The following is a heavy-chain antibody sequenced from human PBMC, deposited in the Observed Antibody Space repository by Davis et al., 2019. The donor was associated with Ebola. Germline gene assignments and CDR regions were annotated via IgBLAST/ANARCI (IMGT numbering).Heavy chain of an antibody. CDR3: ARTVRGYSYGHGDYFDY. V-gene: IGHV4-59*08. CDR1: GGSISSYY. D-gene: IGHD5-18*01. CDR2: IYYSGST. Sequence: SETLSLTCAVSGGSISSYYWSWIRQPPGKGLEWIGYIYYSGSTNYNPSLKSRVTISVDTSKNQFSLKLSSVTAADTAVYYCARTVRGYSYGHGDYFDYWGQGTLVTVSS. J-gene: IGHJ4*02.